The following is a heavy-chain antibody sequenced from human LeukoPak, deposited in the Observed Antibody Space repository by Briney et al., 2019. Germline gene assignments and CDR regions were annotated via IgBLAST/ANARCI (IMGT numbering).Heavy chain of an antibody. D-gene: IGHD5-18*01. CDR2: ISSSSSYI. V-gene: IGHV3-21*01. J-gene: IGHJ4*02. CDR1: GFTFSTYA. Sequence: GGSLTLSCAASGFTFSTYAMNWVRQAPGKGLEWVSSISSSSSYIYYADSMRGRFTISRDNAKNSLYLQMNSLRAEDTAVYYCAHSSGYAYGLDHWGQGTLVTVSS. CDR3: AHSSGYAYGLDH.